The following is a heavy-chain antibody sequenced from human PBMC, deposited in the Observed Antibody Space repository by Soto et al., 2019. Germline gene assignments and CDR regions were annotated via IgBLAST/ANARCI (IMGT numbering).Heavy chain of an antibody. Sequence: GGSLRLSCAASGFTFSSYGMHWVRQAPGKGLEWVAVIWYGGTNNYYADSGNGRFTISRDNAQNTLHLQMNSLRAEDTAVYYCARAYGTAVAGCHCFDYWGQGTLVTVSS. CDR2: IWYGGTNN. D-gene: IGHD6-19*01. CDR1: GFTFSSYG. J-gene: IGHJ4*02. CDR3: ARAYGTAVAGCHCFDY. V-gene: IGHV3-33*08.